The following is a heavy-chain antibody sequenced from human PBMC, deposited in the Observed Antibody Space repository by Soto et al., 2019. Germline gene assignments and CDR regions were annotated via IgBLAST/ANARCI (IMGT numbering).Heavy chain of an antibody. J-gene: IGHJ3*02. Sequence: VASVKVSCKASGYTFTSYGISWVRQAPGQGLEWMGWISAYNGNTNYAQKLQGRVTKTTDTSTSTAYMELRSLRSDDTAVYYCARVKQDVLLWFGDPEGAFDIWGQGTMVTVSS. CDR1: GYTFTSYG. CDR3: ARVKQDVLLWFGDPEGAFDI. CDR2: ISAYNGNT. V-gene: IGHV1-18*01. D-gene: IGHD3-10*01.